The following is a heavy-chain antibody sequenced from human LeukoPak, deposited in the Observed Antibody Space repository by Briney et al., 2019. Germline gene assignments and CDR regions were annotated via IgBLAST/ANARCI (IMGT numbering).Heavy chain of an antibody. CDR2: ISGSGGST. V-gene: IGHV3-23*01. CDR1: GFTFSTYG. CDR3: AKDVAVAGIYYFDY. D-gene: IGHD6-19*01. J-gene: IGHJ4*02. Sequence: GGSLRLSCAASGFTFSTYGMHWVRQAPGKGLEWVSAISGSGGSTYYADSVKGRFTISRDNSKNTLYLQMNSLRAEDTAVYYCAKDVAVAGIYYFDYWGQGALVTVSS.